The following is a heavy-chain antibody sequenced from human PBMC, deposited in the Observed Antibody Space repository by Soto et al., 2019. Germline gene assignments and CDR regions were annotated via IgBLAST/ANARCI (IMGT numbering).Heavy chain of an antibody. V-gene: IGHV4-59*01. CDR1: SGSISSYY. D-gene: IGHD3-3*01. CDR2: MSHSGTT. Sequence: KTSETLSLTCTVSSGSISSYYWSWIRQPPGKGLEWIAHMSHSGTTNYNASLKSRVTISVDTSKNQLSLDLTSVTAADTAIYYCAKNRACYDTECIGVFDYWGQGSQVTVSS. CDR3: AKNRACYDTECIGVFDY. J-gene: IGHJ4*02.